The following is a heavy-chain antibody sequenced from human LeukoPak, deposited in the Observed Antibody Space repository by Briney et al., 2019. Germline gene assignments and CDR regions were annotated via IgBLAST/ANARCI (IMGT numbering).Heavy chain of an antibody. J-gene: IGHJ4*02. CDR2: IKYDGSEK. V-gene: IGHV3-7*01. D-gene: IGHD2/OR15-2a*01. CDR3: ARRNLFDY. Sequence: GGSLRLSCAASGFTFSSYWMSWVRQAPGKGLEWVANIKYDGSEKNYVGSVKGRFTISRDNVKKSLYLQMDSLRAEDTAVYYCARRNLFDYWGQGALVIVSS. CDR1: GFTFSSYW.